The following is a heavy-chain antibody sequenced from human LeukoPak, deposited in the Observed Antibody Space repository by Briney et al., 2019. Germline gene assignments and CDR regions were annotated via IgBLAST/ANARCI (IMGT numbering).Heavy chain of an antibody. CDR1: GFTFSSYA. CDR2: ISYDGSNK. Sequence: GGSLRLSCAASGFTFSSYAMHWVRQAPGKGLEWVAVISYDGSNKYYADSVKGRFTISRDNSKNTLYLQMNSLRAEDTAVYYCAKVAVVAAFDYWGQGTLVTVSS. J-gene: IGHJ4*02. D-gene: IGHD2-15*01. V-gene: IGHV3-30*04. CDR3: AKVAVVAAFDY.